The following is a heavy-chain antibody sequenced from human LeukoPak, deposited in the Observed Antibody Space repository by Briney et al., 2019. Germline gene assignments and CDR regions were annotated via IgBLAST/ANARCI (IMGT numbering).Heavy chain of an antibody. D-gene: IGHD6-13*01. J-gene: IGHJ4*02. CDR2: ISSSGSTI. CDR3: ARDPHGYSSSWYGFDY. Sequence: GGSLRLSCAASGFTFSDYHMSWIRQAPGKGLEWVSYISSSGSTIYYADSVKGRFTISRDNAKNSLYLQMNGLRAEDTAVYYCARDPHGYSSSWYGFDYWGQGTLVTVSS. CDR1: GFTFSDYH. V-gene: IGHV3-11*01.